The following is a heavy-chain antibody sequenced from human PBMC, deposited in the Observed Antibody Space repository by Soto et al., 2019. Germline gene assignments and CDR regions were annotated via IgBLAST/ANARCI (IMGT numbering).Heavy chain of an antibody. V-gene: IGHV1-69*06. Sequence: SVKVSCKASGGTFSSYAISWVRQAPGQGLEWMGGIIPIFGTANYAQKFQGRVTITADKSTSTAYMELSSLRSEDTAVYYCARDGGGATIYYYYYGMDVWGQGTTVTVSS. CDR3: ARDGGGATIYYYYYGMDV. CDR1: GGTFSSYA. D-gene: IGHD1-26*01. CDR2: IIPIFGTA. J-gene: IGHJ6*02.